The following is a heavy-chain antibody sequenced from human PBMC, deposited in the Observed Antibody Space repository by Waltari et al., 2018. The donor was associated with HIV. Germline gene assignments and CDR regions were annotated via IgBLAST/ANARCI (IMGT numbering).Heavy chain of an antibody. CDR1: GSSITSGYY. Sequence: QVQLQESGPGLVQTLETLSLTSAVSGSSITSGYYWAWIPQSPGKGLEWIATLHYNGRGEHNPSLGGRVPVSLDTSKNHFALKRRDVSAADTAIYYCARDWGVTTGPFEFWGQGTQVTVSS. CDR2: LHYNGRG. CDR3: ARDWGVTTGPFEF. V-gene: IGHV4-38-2*02. D-gene: IGHD4-4*01. J-gene: IGHJ4*02.